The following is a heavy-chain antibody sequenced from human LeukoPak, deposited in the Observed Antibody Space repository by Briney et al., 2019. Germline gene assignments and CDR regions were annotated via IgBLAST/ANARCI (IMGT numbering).Heavy chain of an antibody. D-gene: IGHD3-22*01. Sequence: ASVKVSCKASGYIFVDYFLHWVRQAPGQGLEWMGWINPNSGATNYAQRFQGRVTMTRDTSISTAYMELSRLRSDDTAVYYCARGDSSGYTYLFNYWGQGTLVTVSS. V-gene: IGHV1-2*02. CDR1: GYIFVDYF. CDR2: INPNSGAT. CDR3: ARGDSSGYTYLFNY. J-gene: IGHJ4*02.